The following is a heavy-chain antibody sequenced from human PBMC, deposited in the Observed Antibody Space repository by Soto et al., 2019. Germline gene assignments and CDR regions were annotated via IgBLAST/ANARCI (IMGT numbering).Heavy chain of an antibody. D-gene: IGHD6-19*01. J-gene: IGHJ5*02. V-gene: IGHV3-74*01. CDR3: VREVIAVLGSIRWFDP. CDR2: IGPDGTST. Sequence: GGALRRSCGVSGVTFRDYWMRWVGQVPGEGLLWVSRIGPDGTSTKYADSVKGRFTISRSNPENTLYLQMNSLRAEDTGVYYCVREVIAVLGSIRWFDPWGQGTLVTVSS. CDR1: GVTFRDYW.